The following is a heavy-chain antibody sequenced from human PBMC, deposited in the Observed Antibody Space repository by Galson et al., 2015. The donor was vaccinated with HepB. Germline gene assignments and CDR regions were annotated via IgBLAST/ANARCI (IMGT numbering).Heavy chain of an antibody. CDR2: MNANSDNT. D-gene: IGHD3-3*01. CDR3: ARGLENDFWSGYHHYYYYYMDV. Sequence: SVKVSCKASGYTFTSYEINWVRQATGQGLEWMGWMNANSDNTDYAQKFQGRVTMTRNTSISTAYMELSGLRSEDTAVYYCARGLENDFWSGYHHYYYYYMDVWGKGTTVTVSS. J-gene: IGHJ6*03. V-gene: IGHV1-8*01. CDR1: GYTFTSYE.